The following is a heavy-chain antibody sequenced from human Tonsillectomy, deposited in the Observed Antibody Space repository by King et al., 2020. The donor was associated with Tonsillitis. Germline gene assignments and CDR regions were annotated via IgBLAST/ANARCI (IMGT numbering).Heavy chain of an antibody. V-gene: IGHV1-18*01. J-gene: IGHJ6*03. CDR2: ISAYSDNT. CDR3: ARGGKRGSSYYMDV. CDR1: GYTFSSYG. Sequence: QLVQSGAEVKKPGASVKVSCKASGYTFSSYGISWVRQAPGQGLEWMGWISAYSDNTNYAQKLLGRVTMTTDTSTSTAYMELRSLRSGDTAVYYCARGGKRGSSYYMDVWGKGTTVTVSS. D-gene: IGHD4-23*01.